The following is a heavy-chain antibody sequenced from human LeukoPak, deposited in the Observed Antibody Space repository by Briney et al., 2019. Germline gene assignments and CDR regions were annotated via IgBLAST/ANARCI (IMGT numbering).Heavy chain of an antibody. CDR3: ARGPNHYYGSGYYFDY. Sequence: SETLSLTCTVSGGSISNYYWSWIRQPPGKGLEWIGYIYYSGKINFSPSLKSRVTISVDTSKNQFSLKLSSVTAADTAVYYCARGPNHYYGSGYYFDYWGQGTLVTVSS. CDR2: IYYSGKI. D-gene: IGHD3-10*01. V-gene: IGHV4-59*12. J-gene: IGHJ4*02. CDR1: GGSISNYY.